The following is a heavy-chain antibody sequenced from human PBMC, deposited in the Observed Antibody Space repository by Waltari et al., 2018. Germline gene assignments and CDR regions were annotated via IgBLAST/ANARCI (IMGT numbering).Heavy chain of an antibody. V-gene: IGHV3-66*01. CDR1: GFTVSNSS. Sequence: EVQMVESGGSLVQPGGSLRLSCAASGFTVSNSSMSWVRQAPGKGLEWVSFLYTNGETKYADSVEGRFTITRDDSKNTLYLQMNSLRAEDTAVYYCARDSVGASDTYVKFDYWGQGTLVTVSS. J-gene: IGHJ4*02. D-gene: IGHD3-10*01. CDR3: ARDSVGASDTYVKFDY. CDR2: LYTNGET.